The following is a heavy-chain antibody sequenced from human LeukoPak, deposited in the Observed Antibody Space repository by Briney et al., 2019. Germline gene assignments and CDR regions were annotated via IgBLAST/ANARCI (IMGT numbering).Heavy chain of an antibody. J-gene: IGHJ4*02. D-gene: IGHD2-2*01. CDR2: IYYSGST. CDR3: AREKGGIVVVPAALDY. Sequence: PSETLSLTCTVSGGSISSSSYYWGWIRQPPGKGLEWIGSIYYSGSTYYNPSLKSRVTISVDTSKNQFSLKLSSVTAADTAVYYCAREKGGIVVVPAALDYWGQGTLVTVSS. CDR1: GGSISSSSYY. V-gene: IGHV4-39*07.